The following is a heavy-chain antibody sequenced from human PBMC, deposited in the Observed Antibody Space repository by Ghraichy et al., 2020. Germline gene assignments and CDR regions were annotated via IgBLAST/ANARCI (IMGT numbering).Heavy chain of an antibody. Sequence: SETLSLTCAVYGGSFSGYYWSWIRQPPGKGLDWIGEINHSGSTNYNPSLKSRVTISVDTSKNQFSLKLSSVTAADTAVYYCARVGGYCSSTSCRQYFQHWGQDTLVTVSS. CDR3: ARVGGYCSSTSCRQYFQH. CDR2: INHSGST. V-gene: IGHV4-34*01. D-gene: IGHD2-2*01. CDR1: GGSFSGYY. J-gene: IGHJ1*01.